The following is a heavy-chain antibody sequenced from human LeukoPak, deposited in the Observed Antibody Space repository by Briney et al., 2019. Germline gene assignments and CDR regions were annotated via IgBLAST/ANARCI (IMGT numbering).Heavy chain of an antibody. CDR1: GGSFSGYY. J-gene: IGHJ4*02. CDR3: ARAAGFNYYGSGSYYKN. D-gene: IGHD3-10*01. V-gene: IGHV4-34*01. CDR2: INHSGST. Sequence: KPSETLSLTCAVYGGSFSGYYWSWIRQPPGKGLEWIGEINHSGSTNYNPSLKSRVTISVDTSKNHFSLKLSSVTAADTAVYYCARAAGFNYYGSGSYYKNWGQGTLVTVSS.